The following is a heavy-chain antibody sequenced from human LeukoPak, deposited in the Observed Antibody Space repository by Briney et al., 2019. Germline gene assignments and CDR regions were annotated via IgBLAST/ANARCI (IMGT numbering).Heavy chain of an antibody. J-gene: IGHJ4*02. CDR1: GGSISSYF. D-gene: IGHD6-6*01. CDR3: AREAAARQSVY. V-gene: IGHV4-59*01. Sequence: PSETLYLTCTVSGGSISSYFWSWIRQPPGKGLKWIGYIYYSGSTNYNPSLKCRVTISVDTSKNQFSLKLSSGTAADTAVYYCAREAAARQSVYWGQGTLVTVSS. CDR2: IYYSGST.